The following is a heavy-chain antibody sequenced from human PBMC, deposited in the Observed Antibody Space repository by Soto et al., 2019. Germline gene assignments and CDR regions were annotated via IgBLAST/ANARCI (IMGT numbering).Heavy chain of an antibody. Sequence: VQVLESGGDLVQPGGSLRLSCAASGFTFTGYSMSWVRQAPGKGLEWVSGISGTGYNTYYADTVQGRFTISRDNSKNTLYLQMDSLRAEDTALYYCARSLGDHWDVYYFDYWGQGTLVTVSS. V-gene: IGHV3-23*01. D-gene: IGHD1-1*01. J-gene: IGHJ4*02. CDR1: GFTFTGYS. CDR3: ARSLGDHWDVYYFDY. CDR2: ISGTGYNT.